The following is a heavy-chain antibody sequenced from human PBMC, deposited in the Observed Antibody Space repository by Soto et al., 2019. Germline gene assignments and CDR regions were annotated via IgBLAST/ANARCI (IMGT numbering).Heavy chain of an antibody. J-gene: IGHJ4*01. CDR1: GGTFSRYP. CDR2: IIPIFGTI. V-gene: IGHV1-69*13. Sequence: SVKVSCKASGGTFSRYPIAWVRQAPGHGLEWMGQIIPIFGTISHAQNFQGRITITADESTSTAYMELSSLRSDDTAVYYCARPRTVAAMKGYDYWGQ. D-gene: IGHD4-4*01. CDR3: ARPRTVAAMKGYDY.